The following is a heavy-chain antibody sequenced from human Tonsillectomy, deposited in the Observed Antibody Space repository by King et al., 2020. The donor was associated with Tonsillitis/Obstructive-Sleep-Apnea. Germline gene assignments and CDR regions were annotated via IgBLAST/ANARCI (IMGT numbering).Heavy chain of an antibody. CDR1: GFTVSSNY. V-gene: IGHV3-53*01. CDR2: IYRCGST. Sequence: VQLVESGGGLIQPGGSLRLSCAASGFTVSSNYMSWVRQAPGKGLEWVSVIYRCGSTYYAHSVKGRFTIPRDKSKDTLYLQINSLRAEDTAVYYCARDQDYGSGSYFHYYYYMDVWGKGTTVTVSS. D-gene: IGHD3-10*01. CDR3: ARDQDYGSGSYFHYYYYMDV. J-gene: IGHJ6*03.